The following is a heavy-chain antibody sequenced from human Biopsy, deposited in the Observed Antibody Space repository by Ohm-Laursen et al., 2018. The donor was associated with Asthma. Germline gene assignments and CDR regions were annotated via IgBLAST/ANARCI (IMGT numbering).Heavy chain of an antibody. CDR2: IFTKFDIT. D-gene: IGHD3-22*01. CDR1: GGSFSNFA. J-gene: IGHJ4*02. V-gene: IGHV1-69*04. CDR3: ASCYDTDSYPVLVLDY. Sequence: SVKVSCKASGGSFSNFAFSWVRQAPGHGLEWMGTIFTKFDITPYAEKFQGRVTITADKSTSTTYMELSRLRSEDTAVYYCASCYDTDSYPVLVLDYWGQGTLVTVSS.